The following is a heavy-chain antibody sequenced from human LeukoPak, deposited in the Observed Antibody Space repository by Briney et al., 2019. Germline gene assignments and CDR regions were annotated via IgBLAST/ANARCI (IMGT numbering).Heavy chain of an antibody. CDR3: ARDPGGSANIDY. J-gene: IGHJ4*02. CDR2: ISSSGDIT. D-gene: IGHD1-26*01. Sequence: PGGSLRLSCAASGIAFSSNAMSWVRQTPGKGLEWVSSISSSGDITSYADSVKGRFTISRDKSKNTLYLQMNSLRAEDTAVYYCARDPGGSANIDYWGQGTLVTVSS. V-gene: IGHV3-23*01. CDR1: GIAFSSNA.